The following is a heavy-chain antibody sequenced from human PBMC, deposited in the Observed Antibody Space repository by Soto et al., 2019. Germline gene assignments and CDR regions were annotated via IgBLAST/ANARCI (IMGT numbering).Heavy chain of an antibody. CDR3: ARRLYYDSSGFEGGGMDV. D-gene: IGHD3-22*01. J-gene: IGHJ6*02. CDR1: GGSISSYY. V-gene: IGHV4-59*08. Sequence: SETLSLTCTVSGGSISSYYWSWIRQPPGKGLEWIGYIYYSEKTYYNPSLLSRVTISVDTSKNEFSLRLSSVTAADTAVYYCARRLYYDSSGFEGGGMDVWGQGTTVTVSS. CDR2: IYYSEKT.